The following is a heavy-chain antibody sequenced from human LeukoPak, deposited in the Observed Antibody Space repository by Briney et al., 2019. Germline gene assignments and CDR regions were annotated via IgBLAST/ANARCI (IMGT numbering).Heavy chain of an antibody. D-gene: IGHD3-22*01. CDR2: INPNSGGT. CDR3: ARGAHYHDSSQGYDY. J-gene: IGHJ4*02. CDR1: GYTFTGYY. Sequence: AASVTVSCKASGYTFTGYYMHWVRQAPGQGLEWMGWINPNSGGTNYAQKFQGRVTMTRDMSISTAYMELSRLRSDDTAVYYCARGAHYHDSSQGYDYWGQGTLVTVSS. V-gene: IGHV1-2*02.